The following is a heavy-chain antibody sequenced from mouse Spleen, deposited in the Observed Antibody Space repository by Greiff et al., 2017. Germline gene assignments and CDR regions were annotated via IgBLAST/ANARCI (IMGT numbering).Heavy chain of an antibody. D-gene: IGHD2-13*01. CDR2: INPNYGTT. CDR3: ASRYGDYGYWYFDV. Sequence: EVQLQESGAEMVKPGASARISCKASGYTFSTYWIEWVKQSNGKSLEWIGVINPNYGTTSYNQKFKGKATLTVDQSSSTAYMQLNSLTSEDSAVYYCASRYGDYGYWYFDVWGAGTTVTVSS. CDR1: GYTFSTYW. J-gene: IGHJ1*01. V-gene: IGHV1-39*01.